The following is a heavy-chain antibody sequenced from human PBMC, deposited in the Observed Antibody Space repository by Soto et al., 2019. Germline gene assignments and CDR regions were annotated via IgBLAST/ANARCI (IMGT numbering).Heavy chain of an antibody. V-gene: IGHV4-59*08. Sequence: QVQLQESGPGLVKPSETLSLTCTVSGGSISSYYWSWIRQPPGKGLELIGYIYYSGSTNYNPSLKSRDTISADTSKNHFSLKLSSATAADTAVYYCARRYGGNLDYWGQGTLVTVSS. CDR3: ARRYGGNLDY. CDR1: GGSISSYY. D-gene: IGHD1-26*01. J-gene: IGHJ4*02. CDR2: IYYSGST.